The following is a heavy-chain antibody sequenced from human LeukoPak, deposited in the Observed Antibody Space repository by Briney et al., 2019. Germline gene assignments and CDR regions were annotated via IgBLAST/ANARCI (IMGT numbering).Heavy chain of an antibody. CDR3: ASPPTYYDILTGSDAFDI. CDR2: INPNSGGT. J-gene: IGHJ3*02. V-gene: IGHV1-2*02. Sequence: ASVKVSCKASGYTFTGYYMHWVRQAPGQGLEWMGWINPNSGGTNYAQKFQGRVTMTRDTSISTAYMELSRLRAEDTAVYYCASPPTYYDILTGSDAFDIWGQGTMVTVSS. CDR1: GYTFTGYY. D-gene: IGHD3-9*01.